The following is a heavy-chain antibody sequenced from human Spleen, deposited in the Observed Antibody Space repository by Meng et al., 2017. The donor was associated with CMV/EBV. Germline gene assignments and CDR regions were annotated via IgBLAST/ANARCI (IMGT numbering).Heavy chain of an antibody. V-gene: IGHV1-46*01. CDR2: VTPSGGGA. Sequence: ASVKVSCKASGYTFTSYYIHWVRQAPGQGLEWMGVVTPSGGGANYAQRFQGRVTMTSDTSTSTLYMELSSLRSEDTAIYYCARVPSSLYGTDFWGQGTTVTVSS. CDR3: ARVPSSLYGTDF. J-gene: IGHJ6*02. CDR1: GYTFTSYY. D-gene: IGHD2-2*01.